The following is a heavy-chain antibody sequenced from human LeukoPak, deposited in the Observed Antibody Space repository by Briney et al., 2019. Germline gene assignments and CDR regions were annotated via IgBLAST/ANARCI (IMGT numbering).Heavy chain of an antibody. CDR2: ISYDGSNK. V-gene: IGHV3-30*06. CDR1: GFTFSSHG. Sequence: SGGSLRLSCAASGFTFSSHGMHWVRQAPGKGLEWVAVISYDGSNKYYADSVKGRFTISRDNSKNTLYLQMNSLRAEDTAVYYCARELYYDSSGYYSPFDYWGQGTLVTVSS. D-gene: IGHD3-22*01. CDR3: ARELYYDSSGYYSPFDY. J-gene: IGHJ4*02.